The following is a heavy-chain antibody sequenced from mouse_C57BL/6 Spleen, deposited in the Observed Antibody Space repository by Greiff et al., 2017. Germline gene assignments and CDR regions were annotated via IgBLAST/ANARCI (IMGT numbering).Heavy chain of an antibody. J-gene: IGHJ2*01. CDR3: ARAYYCGSSYSEHFDY. CDR2: INPSNGGT. V-gene: IGHV1-53*01. CDR1: GYTFTSYW. D-gene: IGHD1-1*01. Sequence: VQLQQPGTELVKPGASVTLSCKASGYTFTSYWMHWVKQRPGQGLEWIGNINPSNGGTNYNEKFKSKATLTVDKSSSTAYMQLSSLTSEDSAVYYCARAYYCGSSYSEHFDYWGQGTTLTVSS.